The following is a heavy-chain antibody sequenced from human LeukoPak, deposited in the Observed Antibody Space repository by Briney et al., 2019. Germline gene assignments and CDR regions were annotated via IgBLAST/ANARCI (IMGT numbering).Heavy chain of an antibody. CDR2: INSDGSST. D-gene: IGHD6-19*01. V-gene: IGHV3-74*01. J-gene: IGHJ4*02. CDR3: ARDRYGAVAGHGGFDY. CDR1: GFTFSAYA. Sequence: PGGSLRLSCEASGFTFSAYAMTWVRQAPGKGLVWVSRINSDGSSTSYADSVKGRFTISRDNAKNTLYLQMNSLRAEDTAVYYCARDRYGAVAGHGGFDYWGQGTLVTVSS.